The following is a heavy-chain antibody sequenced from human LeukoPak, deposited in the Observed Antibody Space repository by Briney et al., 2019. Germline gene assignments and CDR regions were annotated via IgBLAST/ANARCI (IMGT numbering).Heavy chain of an antibody. Sequence: PGGSLRLTCAASGFSFSTYWMTWVRQAPVKGLEWVANINQDGGEPSYVDSVRGRFTISRDNAKNSVLLQMNSLRAEDTAVYYCARASGCTSNSCYTYFDPWGQGTLVTVSS. CDR2: INQDGGEP. V-gene: IGHV3-7*01. CDR1: GFSFSTYW. CDR3: ARASGCTSNSCYTYFDP. D-gene: IGHD2-2*02. J-gene: IGHJ5*02.